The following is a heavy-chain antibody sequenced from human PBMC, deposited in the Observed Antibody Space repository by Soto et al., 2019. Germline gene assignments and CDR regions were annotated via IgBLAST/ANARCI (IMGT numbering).Heavy chain of an antibody. J-gene: IGHJ5*02. V-gene: IGHV1-8*01. CDR1: GYMFSTYD. Sequence: QVQLVQSGAEVKKPGSSVKVSCKASGYMFSTYDINWVRQAPGQGLEWMGWLNPNSGNTGYAQKFQGRVTMTRNTSRNTAYVELSSLGSDDTAVYYWARDHWDTWNDEGWFDPWGQGTLVTVSS. D-gene: IGHD1-20*01. CDR3: ARDHWDTWNDEGWFDP. CDR2: LNPNSGNT.